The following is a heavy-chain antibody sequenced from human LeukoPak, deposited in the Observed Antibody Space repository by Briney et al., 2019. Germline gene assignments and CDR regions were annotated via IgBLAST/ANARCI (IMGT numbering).Heavy chain of an antibody. Sequence: PGGSLRLSCAASGFTFSSYSMNWVRQAPGKGLEWVSYISSSGSTIYYADSVKGRFTISRDNAKNSLYLQMNSLRAEDTAVYYCARERVDIVATRRFVFDYWGQGTLVTVSS. CDR1: GFTFSSYS. CDR3: ARERVDIVATRRFVFDY. V-gene: IGHV3-48*04. D-gene: IGHD5-12*01. CDR2: ISSSGSTI. J-gene: IGHJ4*02.